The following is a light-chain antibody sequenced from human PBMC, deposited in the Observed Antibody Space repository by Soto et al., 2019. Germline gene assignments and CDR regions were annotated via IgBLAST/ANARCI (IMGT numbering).Light chain of an antibody. J-gene: IGKJ4*01. CDR3: QQTHTTFT. CDR1: QSISTY. CDR2: AAS. V-gene: IGKV1-39*01. Sequence: DIPMTQSPSSLSASVGDRVTITCRASQSISTYFNWYQQKPGKVPKLLIYAASSLQSGVPSRFSGSGSGTDFTLTISSLQPEDFATYYCQQTHTTFTFGGGTTVEIK.